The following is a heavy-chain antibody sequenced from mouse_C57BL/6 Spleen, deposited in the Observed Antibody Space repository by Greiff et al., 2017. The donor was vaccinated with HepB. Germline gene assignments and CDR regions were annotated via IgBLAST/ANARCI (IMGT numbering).Heavy chain of an antibody. CDR2: IYPGDGDT. D-gene: IGHD1-1*01. J-gene: IGHJ4*01. CDR3: ARWDYYGKGAMDY. Sequence: QVQLKESGAELVKPGASVKISCKASGYAFSSYWMNWVKQRPGKGLEWIGQIYPGDGDTNYNGKFKGKATLTADKSSSTAYMQLSSLTSEDAAVYFCARWDYYGKGAMDYWGQGTSVTVSS. V-gene: IGHV1-80*01. CDR1: GYAFSSYW.